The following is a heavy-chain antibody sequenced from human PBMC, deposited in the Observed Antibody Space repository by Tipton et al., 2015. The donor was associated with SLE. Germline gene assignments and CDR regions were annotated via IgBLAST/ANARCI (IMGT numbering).Heavy chain of an antibody. CDR1: GFTVSSNY. V-gene: IGHV3-53*04. CDR2: IYSVGRT. D-gene: IGHD3-22*01. Sequence: QLVQSGGGLVQPGGSLRLPCAASGFTVSSNYMTWVRQAPGKGLEWVSLIYSVGRTYYADSVKGRFTISRDTSKNTLFLQMNSLRPEDTAVYYCARDWGLLPGGSYFNYWGQGTLVTVSS. J-gene: IGHJ4*02. CDR3: ARDWGLLPGGSYFNY.